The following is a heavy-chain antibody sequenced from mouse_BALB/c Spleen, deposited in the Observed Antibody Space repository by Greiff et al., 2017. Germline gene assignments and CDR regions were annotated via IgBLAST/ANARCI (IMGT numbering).Heavy chain of an antibody. V-gene: IGHV1-4*01. D-gene: IGHD1-1*01. CDR2: INPSSGYT. CDR3: ARDPAVVGGDY. J-gene: IGHJ2*01. Sequence: QVQLKESGAELARPGASVKMSCKASGYTFTSYTMHWVKQRPGQGLEWIGYINPSSGYTNYNQKFKDKATLTADKSSSTAYMQLSSLTSEDSAVYYCARDPAVVGGDYWGQGTTLTVSS. CDR1: GYTFTSYT.